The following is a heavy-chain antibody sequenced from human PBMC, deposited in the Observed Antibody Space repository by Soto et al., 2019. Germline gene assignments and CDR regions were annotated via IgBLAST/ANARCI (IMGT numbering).Heavy chain of an antibody. CDR2: TIPIFGTA. CDR1: GGTFSSYA. Sequence: SVKVSCKASGGTFSSYAISWVRQAPGQGLEWMGGTIPIFGTANYAQRFQGRVTITADESTSTAYMELSSLRSEDTAVYYCARDNGVVRGVSDYWGQGTLVTVSS. J-gene: IGHJ4*02. V-gene: IGHV1-69*13. CDR3: ARDNGVVRGVSDY. D-gene: IGHD3-10*01.